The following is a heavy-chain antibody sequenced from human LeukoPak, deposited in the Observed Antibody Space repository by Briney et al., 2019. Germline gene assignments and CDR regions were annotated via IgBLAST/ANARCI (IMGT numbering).Heavy chain of an antibody. V-gene: IGHV4-39*07. CDR1: GASISTSRLY. CDR2: VDYTGET. Sequence: SETLSLACSVSGASISTSRLYGGWIRQPPGKDLEWIASVDYTGETYYNPSLMGRVSISVDTSKNQFFLRLTTVSAADTAVYYCVRVRGRDGYFDTWGRGTLVTVSS. D-gene: IGHD5-24*01. CDR3: VRVRGRDGYFDT. J-gene: IGHJ4*02.